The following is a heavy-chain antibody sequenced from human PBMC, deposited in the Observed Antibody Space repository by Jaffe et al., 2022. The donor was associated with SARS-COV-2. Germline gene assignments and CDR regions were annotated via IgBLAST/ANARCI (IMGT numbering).Heavy chain of an antibody. CDR2: IYHSGST. CDR3: ARVGTEIAAAGTQPHSTFDY. Sequence: QVQLQESGPGLVKPSGTLSLTCAVSGGSISSSNWWSWVRQPPGKGLEWIGEIYHSGSTNYNPSLKSRVTISVDKSKNQFSLKLSSVTAADTAVYYCARVGTEIAAAGTQPHSTFDYWGQGTLVTVSS. D-gene: IGHD6-13*01. J-gene: IGHJ4*02. V-gene: IGHV4-4*02. CDR1: GGSISSSNW.